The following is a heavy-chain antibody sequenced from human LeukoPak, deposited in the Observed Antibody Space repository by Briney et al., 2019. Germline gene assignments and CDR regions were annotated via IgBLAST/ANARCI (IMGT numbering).Heavy chain of an antibody. J-gene: IGHJ6*03. CDR1: GFTFIDYY. D-gene: IGHD1-26*01. CDR2: VDPEDGET. V-gene: IGHV1-69-2*01. Sequence: ASVKVSCKVSGFTFIDYYMHWVQQAPGKGLEWMGLVDPEDGETRFAEKFQGRVTITADTSTDTAYMELSSLRSEDTAVYYCATGGEPGDNAHDYYYYMDVWGKGTSVTVSS. CDR3: ATGGEPGDNAHDYYYYMDV.